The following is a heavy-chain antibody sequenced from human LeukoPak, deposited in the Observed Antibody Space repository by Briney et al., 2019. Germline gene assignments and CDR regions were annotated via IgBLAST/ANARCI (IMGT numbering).Heavy chain of an antibody. J-gene: IGHJ6*02. Sequence: SETLSLTCAVSGGSISSGGYYWSWIRQHPGEGLEWIGYIFYSGSTYYNPSLKSRVTISVDTSKNQFSLKLSSVTAADTAVYYCARQRRYCSSTSCYFGYYGLDVWGQGTTVTVSS. CDR1: GGSISSGGYY. CDR2: IFYSGST. V-gene: IGHV4-31*11. CDR3: ARQRRYCSSTSCYFGYYGLDV. D-gene: IGHD2-2*01.